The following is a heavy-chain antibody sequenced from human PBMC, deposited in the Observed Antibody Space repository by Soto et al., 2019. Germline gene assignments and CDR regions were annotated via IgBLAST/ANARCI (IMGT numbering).Heavy chain of an antibody. V-gene: IGHV4-30-2*01. CDR3: ARRWGSAADY. Sequence: TSETLSLTCAVSGGSISSGGYSWSWIRQPPGKGLEWIGYIYHSGSTYYNPSLKSRVTISVDTSKNQFSLKLSSVTAADTAVYYCARRWGSAADYWGQGTLVTVSS. CDR1: GGSISSGGYS. J-gene: IGHJ4*02. D-gene: IGHD2-15*01. CDR2: IYHSGST.